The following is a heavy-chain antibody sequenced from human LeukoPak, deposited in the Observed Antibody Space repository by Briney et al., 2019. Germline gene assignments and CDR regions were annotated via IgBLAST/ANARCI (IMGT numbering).Heavy chain of an antibody. V-gene: IGHV3-7*01. Sequence: GGSLRLSCTASGFTFNTHWMSWVRQAPGNGLEWVANIKPDGSVKYYVDSVKGRFTISRDNAKNSLYLQINNLRVEDTAVYYCARHYMDVWGQGTTVTVSS. CDR1: GFTFNTHW. CDR2: IKPDGSVK. J-gene: IGHJ6*03. CDR3: ARHYMDV.